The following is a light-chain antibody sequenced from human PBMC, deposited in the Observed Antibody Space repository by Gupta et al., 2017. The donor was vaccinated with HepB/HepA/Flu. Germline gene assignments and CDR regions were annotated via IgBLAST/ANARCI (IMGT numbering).Light chain of an antibody. CDR3: AAWDDSLSGVV. CDR1: SYNIGSNY. J-gene: IGLJ2*01. V-gene: IGLV1-47*01. Sequence: QSVLTQPPSASGTPGQRVIISCSGSSYNIGSNYVYWYQQLPGTAPKLLIYRNNQRPSGVPDRFSGSKSGTSASLAISGLRSEDEADYYCAAWDDSLSGVVFGGGTKLTVL. CDR2: RNN.